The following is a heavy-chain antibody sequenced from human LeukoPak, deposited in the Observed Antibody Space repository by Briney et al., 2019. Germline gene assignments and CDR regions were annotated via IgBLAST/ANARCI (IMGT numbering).Heavy chain of an antibody. CDR2: ISSSGSTI. V-gene: IGHV3-11*01. J-gene: IGHJ4*02. D-gene: IGHD3-22*01. CDR1: GFTFSDYY. Sequence: PGGSLRLSCAASGFTFSDYYMSWIRQAPGKGLEWVSYISSSGSTIYYADSVKGRFTISRDNAKNSLYLQMNSLRAEDTAVYYCAREPYYDSSGYYSMHFDYWGQGTMVTVSS. CDR3: AREPYYDSSGYYSMHFDY.